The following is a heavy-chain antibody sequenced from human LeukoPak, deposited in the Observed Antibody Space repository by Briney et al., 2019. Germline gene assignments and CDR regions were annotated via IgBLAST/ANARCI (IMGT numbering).Heavy chain of an antibody. CDR1: GFTFSSYW. V-gene: IGHV3-7*01. CDR2: IKQDGSEE. Sequence: GGSLRLSCAASGFTFSSYWMSWVRQAPGKGLEWVANIKQDGSEEYYVDSVKGRFTISRDNAKNSLYLQMNSLRAEDTAVYYCARVGIRVEQWLPFDYWGQGTLVTVSS. D-gene: IGHD6-19*01. CDR3: ARVGIRVEQWLPFDY. J-gene: IGHJ4*02.